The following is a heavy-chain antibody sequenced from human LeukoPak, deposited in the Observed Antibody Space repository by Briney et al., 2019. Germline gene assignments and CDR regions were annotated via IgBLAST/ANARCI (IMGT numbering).Heavy chain of an antibody. CDR3: ARDHLKKNTAMASSPPDY. D-gene: IGHD5-18*01. Sequence: GASVKVSCKASGYTFTGYYMHWVRQAPGQGLEWMGWINPNSGGTNYAQKFQGRVTMTRDTSISTAYMELSRLRSDDTAVYYCARDHLKKNTAMASSPPDYWGQGTLVTVSS. J-gene: IGHJ4*02. CDR2: INPNSGGT. V-gene: IGHV1-2*02. CDR1: GYTFTGYY.